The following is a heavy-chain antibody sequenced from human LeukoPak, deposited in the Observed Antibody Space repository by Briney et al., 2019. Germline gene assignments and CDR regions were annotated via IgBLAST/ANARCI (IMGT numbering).Heavy chain of an antibody. D-gene: IGHD3-16*01. Sequence: SETLSLTCTVSGGSISSGDYYWSWIRQPPGKGPEWIGYIYYSGSTYYNPSLKSRVTISVDTSKNQFSLKLSSVTAADTAVYYCASLGDNREPNDYWGQGTLVTVSS. CDR3: ASLGDNREPNDY. J-gene: IGHJ4*02. V-gene: IGHV4-30-4*01. CDR1: GGSISSGDYY. CDR2: IYYSGST.